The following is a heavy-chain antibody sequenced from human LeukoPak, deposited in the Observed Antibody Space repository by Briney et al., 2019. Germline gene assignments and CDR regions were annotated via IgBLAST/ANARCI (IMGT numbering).Heavy chain of an antibody. Sequence: SVKVSCKASGGTFSSYAISWVRQAPGQGLEWMGGIIPIFGTANYAQRFQGRVTITADESTSTAYMELSSLRSEDTAVYYCARGDVLRFLEWFPYYYYGMDVWGQGTTVTVSS. V-gene: IGHV1-69*13. D-gene: IGHD3-3*01. CDR1: GGTFSSYA. J-gene: IGHJ6*02. CDR2: IIPIFGTA. CDR3: ARGDVLRFLEWFPYYYYGMDV.